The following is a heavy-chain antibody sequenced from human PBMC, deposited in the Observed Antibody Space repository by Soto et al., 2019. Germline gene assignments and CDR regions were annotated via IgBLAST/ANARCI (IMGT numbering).Heavy chain of an antibody. CDR3: AREGHSGWYSIDYFDY. Sequence: GGSLRLSCAASGFTFSSYSMNWVRQAPGKGLEWVSYISSSSSTIYYADSVKGRFTISRDNAKNSLYLQMNSLRDEDTAVYYCAREGHSGWYSIDYFDYWGQGTLVTVSS. CDR1: GFTFSSYS. CDR2: ISSSSSTI. V-gene: IGHV3-48*02. D-gene: IGHD6-19*01. J-gene: IGHJ4*02.